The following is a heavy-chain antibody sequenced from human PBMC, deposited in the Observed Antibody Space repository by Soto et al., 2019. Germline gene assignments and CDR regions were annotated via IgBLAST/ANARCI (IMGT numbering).Heavy chain of an antibody. D-gene: IGHD1-26*01. CDR2: IIPILGIA. CDR1: GGTFSSYT. Sequence: ASVKVSCKASGGTFSSYTISWVRQAPGQGLEWMGRIIPILGIANYAQKFQGRVTITADKSTSTAYMELSSLRSEDTAVYYCARNSLKVGAASPPDGDYWGQGTLVTVSS. J-gene: IGHJ4*02. CDR3: ARNSLKVGAASPPDGDY. V-gene: IGHV1-69*02.